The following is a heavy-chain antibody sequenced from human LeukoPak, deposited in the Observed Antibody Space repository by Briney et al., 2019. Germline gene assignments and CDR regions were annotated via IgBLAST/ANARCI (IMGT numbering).Heavy chain of an antibody. CDR3: ARGPMPYSGSPFIDY. J-gene: IGHJ4*02. V-gene: IGHV1-2*02. CDR2: INPNSGGT. D-gene: IGHD1-26*01. Sequence: ASVEVSCKASGYTFTGYCMHWVRQAPGQGLEWMGWINPNSGGTNYAQKFQGRVTMTRDTSISTAYMELSRLRSDDTAVYYCARGPMPYSGSPFIDYWGQGTLVTVSS. CDR1: GYTFTGYC.